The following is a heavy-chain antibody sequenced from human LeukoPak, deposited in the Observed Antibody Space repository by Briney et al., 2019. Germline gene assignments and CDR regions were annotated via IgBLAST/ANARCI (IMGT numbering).Heavy chain of an antibody. CDR3: ATPTAGTWHFDY. CDR1: GFAFSSYA. CDR2: IKQDASER. Sequence: GGSLRLSCAASGFAFSSYATTWVRQAPGKGLEWVANIKQDASERYYVDSVKGRFTISRDNAKNSLYLQMNSLRAEDTAVYYCATPTAGTWHFDYWGQGTLVTVSS. V-gene: IGHV3-7*01. J-gene: IGHJ4*02. D-gene: IGHD1-1*01.